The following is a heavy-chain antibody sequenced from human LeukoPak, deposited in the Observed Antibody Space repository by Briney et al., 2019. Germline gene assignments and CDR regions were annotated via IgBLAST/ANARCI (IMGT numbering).Heavy chain of an antibody. Sequence: GRSLRLSCAASGFTFSSYAMHWVRQAPGKGLEWVAVISYDGSNKYYADSVKGRFTISRDNSKNTLYLQMNSLSAEDTAVYYCARTRSDFWSGYRPDQYYYYGMDVWGQGTTVTVSS. CDR3: ARTRSDFWSGYRPDQYYYYGMDV. D-gene: IGHD3-3*01. J-gene: IGHJ6*02. V-gene: IGHV3-30-3*01. CDR2: ISYDGSNK. CDR1: GFTFSSYA.